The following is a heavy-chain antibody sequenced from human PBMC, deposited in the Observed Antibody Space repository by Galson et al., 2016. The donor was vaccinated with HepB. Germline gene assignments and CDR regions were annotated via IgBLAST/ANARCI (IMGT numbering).Heavy chain of an antibody. Sequence: SETLSLTCTLSGGSISDGYWSWIRQPPGQTLQWIGHIGYSGTTDYNPSLKSRVTISVNTSKNQFSLKLNSVTPADTAVYYCAKDGPDYNSRLDPWGQGILVTVSS. CDR3: AKDGPDYNSRLDP. V-gene: IGHV4-59*01. CDR2: IGYSGTT. D-gene: IGHD4-11*01. CDR1: GGSISDGY. J-gene: IGHJ5*01.